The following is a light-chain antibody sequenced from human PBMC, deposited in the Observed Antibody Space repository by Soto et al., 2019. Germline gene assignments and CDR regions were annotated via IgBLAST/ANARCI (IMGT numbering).Light chain of an antibody. CDR1: QSVTSNY. V-gene: IGKV3-20*01. CDR2: AAS. CDR3: QQYGGKPPET. Sequence: SALTQSPGTLSLSPGERATLSCRSSQSVTSNYLPWYQQSPGQAPRLLIYAASSRATGIPDRFSGSGSATEFTLTNSRLEPEDFAVSSSQQYGGKPPETFGIGTKVAIK. J-gene: IGKJ1*01.